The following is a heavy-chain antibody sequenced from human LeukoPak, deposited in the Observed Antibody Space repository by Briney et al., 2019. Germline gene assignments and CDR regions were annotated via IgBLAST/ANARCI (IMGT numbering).Heavy chain of an antibody. CDR1: GFTFSSYA. CDR2: ISGSGGST. J-gene: IGHJ6*02. Sequence: GGSLRLSCAASGFTFSSYAMSWVRQAPGKGLEWVSAISGSGGSTYYADSVKGRFTISRDNSKNTLYLQMSSLRAEDTAVYYCAKVSGRIQIWPQPFGDGMDVWGQGTTVTVSS. CDR3: AKVSGRIQIWPQPFGDGMDV. V-gene: IGHV3-23*01. D-gene: IGHD5-18*01.